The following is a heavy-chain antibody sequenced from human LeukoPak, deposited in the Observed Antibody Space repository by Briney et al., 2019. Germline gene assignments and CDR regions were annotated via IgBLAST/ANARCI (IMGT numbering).Heavy chain of an antibody. CDR2: IEQDGGEK. CDR3: ARAEGDYYYYFYMDV. Sequence: GGSLRLSCAASGFPFSNYWMSWVRQAPGKGLEWVANIEQDGGEKYYVDSVKGRFTTSRDNGKNSLYLQMNSLRAEDTAVYYCARAEGDYYYYFYMDVWGKGTTVTVSS. CDR1: GFPFSNYW. V-gene: IGHV3-7*01. J-gene: IGHJ6*03.